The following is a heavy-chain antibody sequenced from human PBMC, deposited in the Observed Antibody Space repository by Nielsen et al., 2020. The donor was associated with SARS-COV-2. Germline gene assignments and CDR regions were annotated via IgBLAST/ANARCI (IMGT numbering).Heavy chain of an antibody. D-gene: IGHD6-13*01. CDR1: GYSFTSYW. CDR3: ATIAAAGDWWFDP. CDR2: IYPGDSDT. Sequence: KVSCKGSGYSFTSYWIGWVRQMPGKGLEWMGIIYPGDSDTKYSPSFQGQVTISADKSISTAYLQWSSLKASDTAMYYCATIAAAGDWWFDPWGQGTLVTVSS. V-gene: IGHV5-51*01. J-gene: IGHJ5*02.